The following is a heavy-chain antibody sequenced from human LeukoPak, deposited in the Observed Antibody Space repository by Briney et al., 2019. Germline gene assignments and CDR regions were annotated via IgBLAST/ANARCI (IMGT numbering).Heavy chain of an antibody. CDR3: ATRNPKSGATYWYFDL. J-gene: IGHJ2*01. V-gene: IGHV4-39*07. CDR2: IYYSGST. Sequence: SETLSLTCTVSGGSISSSSYYWGWIRQPPGKGLEWIGSIYYSGSTYYNPSLKSRVTISVDTSKNQFSLKLSSVTAADTAVYYCATRNPKSGATYWYFDLWGRGTLVTVSS. D-gene: IGHD1-14*01. CDR1: GGSISSSSYY.